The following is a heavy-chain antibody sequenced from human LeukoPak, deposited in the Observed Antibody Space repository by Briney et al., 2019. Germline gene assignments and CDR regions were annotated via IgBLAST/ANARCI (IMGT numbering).Heavy chain of an antibody. Sequence: GRSLRLSCAASGFTFSSYAMHWVRQAPGKGLEWVAVISYDGSNKYYADSVKGRFTISRDNSKNTLYLQMNSLRAEDTAVYYCARAGDGGLYCSGGSCYGDAFDIWGQGTMVTVSS. CDR3: ARAGDGGLYCSGGSCYGDAFDI. J-gene: IGHJ3*02. CDR1: GFTFSSYA. CDR2: ISYDGSNK. D-gene: IGHD2-15*01. V-gene: IGHV3-30-3*01.